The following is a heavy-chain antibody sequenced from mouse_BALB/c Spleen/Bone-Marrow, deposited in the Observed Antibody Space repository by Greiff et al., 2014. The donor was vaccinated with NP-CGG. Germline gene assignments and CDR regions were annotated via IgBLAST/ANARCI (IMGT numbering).Heavy chain of an antibody. D-gene: IGHD2-14*01. Sequence: QVQLKHSGSVLVRPGTSVNLSCKASGFTFTSSWMHWAKQRPGQGLEWIGDIHPNSGNTYYNEKFKGKATLTVDSSSSTAYVDLSSLTSEDSAVYFCARSYRFWYFDVWGAGTTVTVSS. CDR1: GFTFTSSW. CDR3: ARSYRFWYFDV. V-gene: IGHV1S130*01. CDR2: IHPNSGNT. J-gene: IGHJ1*01.